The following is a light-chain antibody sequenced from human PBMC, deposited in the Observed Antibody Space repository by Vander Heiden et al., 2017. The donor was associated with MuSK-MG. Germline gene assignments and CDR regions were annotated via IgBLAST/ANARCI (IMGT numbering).Light chain of an antibody. J-gene: IGKJ4*01. CDR1: QGINKY. CDR2: DAS. CDR3: QQDHHLPLT. V-gene: IGKV1-33*01. Sequence: DIQMTQSPSPLSASLGDRVTITCQASQGINKYLNWYQQKPGKAPKILIYDASILEKGVPARFSGSGSGTDFTLTISSLQPEDIATYYCQQDHHLPLTFGGGTKVEI.